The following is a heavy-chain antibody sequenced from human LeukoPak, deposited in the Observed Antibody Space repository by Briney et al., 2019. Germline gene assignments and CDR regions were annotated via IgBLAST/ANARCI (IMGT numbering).Heavy chain of an antibody. Sequence: ASVKVSCKSSGYTFTSYGISWVRQAPGQGLEWMGWISAYNGNTNYAQKLQGRVTMTTDTSTSTAYMVLRSLRSDDTAVYYCARDLSSSWLPGYFDYWGQGTLVTVSS. V-gene: IGHV1-18*01. CDR3: ARDLSSSWLPGYFDY. CDR2: ISAYNGNT. D-gene: IGHD6-13*01. J-gene: IGHJ4*02. CDR1: GYTFTSYG.